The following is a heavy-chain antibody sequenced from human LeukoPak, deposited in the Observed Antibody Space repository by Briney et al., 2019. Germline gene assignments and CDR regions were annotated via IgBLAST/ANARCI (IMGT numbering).Heavy chain of an antibody. Sequence: SETLSLTCTVSGGSISSYYWSWIRQPPGKGLEWIGYIYYSGSPNYNPSLKSRVTISVDTSKNQFSLKLSSVTAADTAVYYCARLVDTAMAPDYWGQGTLVTVSS. CDR1: GGSISSYY. D-gene: IGHD5-18*01. V-gene: IGHV4-59*08. CDR2: IYYSGSP. J-gene: IGHJ4*02. CDR3: ARLVDTAMAPDY.